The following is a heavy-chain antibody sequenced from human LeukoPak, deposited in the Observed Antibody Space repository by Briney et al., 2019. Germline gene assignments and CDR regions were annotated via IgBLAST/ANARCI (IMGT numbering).Heavy chain of an antibody. CDR3: AKLVVVVPAATGGRYFDY. J-gene: IGHJ4*02. V-gene: IGHV3-23*01. Sequence: PGGSLRLSCAASGFTFSSYAMSWVRQAPGKGLEWVSAISGSGGSTYYADSVKGRFTISRDNSKNTLYLQMNSLRAEDTAVYYCAKLVVVVPAATGGRYFDYWGQETLVTVSS. D-gene: IGHD2-2*01. CDR2: ISGSGGST. CDR1: GFTFSSYA.